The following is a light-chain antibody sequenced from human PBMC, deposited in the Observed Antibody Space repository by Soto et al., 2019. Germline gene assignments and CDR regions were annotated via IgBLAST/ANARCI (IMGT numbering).Light chain of an antibody. J-gene: IGKJ2*01. CDR2: GAS. CDR1: QSVSSS. V-gene: IGKV3-15*01. CDR3: QKYNNWPYT. Sequence: EIVMTQSPATLSVSPGERATLSCRASQSVSSSLAWYHQKPGQAPRLLIYGASNRATGIPARFSGSGSGTEFTLTISSLQSEDFAVYYCQKYNNWPYTFGQGTNLEIK.